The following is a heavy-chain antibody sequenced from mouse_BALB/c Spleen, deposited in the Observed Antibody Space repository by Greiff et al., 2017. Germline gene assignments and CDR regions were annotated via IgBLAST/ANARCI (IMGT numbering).Heavy chain of an antibody. Sequence: LQQPGSELVRPGASVKLSCKASGYTFTSYWMHWVKQRHGQGLEWIGNIYPGSGSTNYDEKFKSKGTLTVDTSSSTAYMHLSSLTSEDSAVYYCTRSEGSDAMDYWGQGTSVTVSS. CDR3: TRSEGSDAMDY. CDR1: GYTFTSYW. D-gene: IGHD3-3*01. J-gene: IGHJ4*01. V-gene: IGHV1S22*01. CDR2: IYPGSGST.